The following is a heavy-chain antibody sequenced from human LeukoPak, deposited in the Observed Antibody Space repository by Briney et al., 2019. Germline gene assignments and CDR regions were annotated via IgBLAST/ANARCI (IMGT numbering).Heavy chain of an antibody. Sequence: GGSLRLSCAASGFTVSSNYMSWVRQVPGKGLEWVSVIYSGGSTYYADSVKGRFTISRDNSKNTLHLQMNSLRAEDTAVYYCARAVSPPAHSTWYAFDYWGQGTLVTVSS. D-gene: IGHD6-13*01. CDR3: ARAVSPPAHSTWYAFDY. CDR2: IYSGGST. CDR1: GFTVSSNY. J-gene: IGHJ4*02. V-gene: IGHV3-53*01.